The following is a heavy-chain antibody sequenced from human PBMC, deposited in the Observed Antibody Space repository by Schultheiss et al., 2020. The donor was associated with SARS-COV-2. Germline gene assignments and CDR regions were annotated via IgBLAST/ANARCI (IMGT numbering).Heavy chain of an antibody. J-gene: IGHJ4*02. CDR2: IKQDGSEK. V-gene: IGHV3-7*03. CDR3: ATDITYYYDSSGYYSDY. CDR1: GFTFSSYW. Sequence: GGSLRLSCAASGFTFSSYWMSWVRQAPGKGLEWVANIKQDGSEKYYVDSVKGRFTISRDNAKNSLYLQMNSLRAEDTAVYYCATDITYYYDSSGYYSDYWGQGTLVTVSS. D-gene: IGHD3-22*01.